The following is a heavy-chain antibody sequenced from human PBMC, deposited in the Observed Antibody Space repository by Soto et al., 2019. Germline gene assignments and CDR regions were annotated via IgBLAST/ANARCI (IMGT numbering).Heavy chain of an antibody. CDR2: ISGSGGST. V-gene: IGHV3-23*01. D-gene: IGHD6-6*01. J-gene: IGHJ2*01. CDR1: GFTFSPSA. Sequence: GGALRLSCAASGFTFSPSALIVCRLLLGKRLEWVSAISGSGGSTYYADSVKGRFTISRDNSKNTLYLQMNSLRAEDTAVYYCAKDLVGGGYGLVRDLHAYSTRRSLDL. CDR3: AKDLVGGGYGLVRDLHAYSTRRSLDL.